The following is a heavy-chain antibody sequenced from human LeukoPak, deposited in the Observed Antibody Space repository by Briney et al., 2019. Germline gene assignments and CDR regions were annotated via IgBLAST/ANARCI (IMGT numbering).Heavy chain of an antibody. CDR2: ISSSSHYI. CDR3: ARGFGRFGELYEHYYHLMDA. D-gene: IGHD3-10*01. V-gene: IGHV3-21*01. Sequence: GGSLRLSCAASGFTFSASSMNWVRQARGKGLEWVSSISSSSHYIFYADSLKGRFTISRDNAKNSLYLQMNSLRAEDTAVYYCARGFGRFGELYEHYYHLMDAWGQGTTVTVSS. J-gene: IGHJ6*02. CDR1: GFTFSASS.